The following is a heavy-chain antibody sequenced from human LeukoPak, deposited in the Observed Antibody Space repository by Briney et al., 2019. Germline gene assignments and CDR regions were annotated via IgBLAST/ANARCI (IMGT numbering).Heavy chain of an antibody. CDR1: GGSISSYY. J-gene: IGHJ3*02. CDR2: IYYSGST. Sequence: PSETLSLTCTVSGGSISSYYWSWIRQPPGKGLEWIGYIYYSGSTNYNPSLKSRVTISVDTSKNQFSLKLSSVTAADTAVYYCARHAASLQAFSGSYYPRGAFDIWGQGTMVTVSS. D-gene: IGHD1-26*01. V-gene: IGHV4-59*08. CDR3: ARHAASLQAFSGSYYPRGAFDI.